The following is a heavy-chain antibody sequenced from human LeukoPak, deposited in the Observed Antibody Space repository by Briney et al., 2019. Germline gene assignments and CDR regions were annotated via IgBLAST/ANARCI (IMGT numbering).Heavy chain of an antibody. V-gene: IGHV4-30-4*08. J-gene: IGHJ4*02. Sequence: SQTLSLTCTVSGGSISSGDYYWSWIRQPPGKGLEWVGYIYYSGSTYYNPSLKSRVTISVDTSKNQFSLKLSSVTAADTAVYYCARGGETAAAGTFRYWGQGTLVTVSS. CDR1: GGSISSGDYY. CDR3: ARGGETAAAGTFRY. CDR2: IYYSGST. D-gene: IGHD6-13*01.